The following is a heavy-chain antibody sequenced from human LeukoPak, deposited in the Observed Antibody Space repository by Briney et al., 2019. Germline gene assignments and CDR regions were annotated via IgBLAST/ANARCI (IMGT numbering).Heavy chain of an antibody. CDR3: ARIGHGANSHLKWYFDL. CDR2: VFYSGSA. Sequence: SETLSLTCNVSGVSISSSIYYWGWIRQPPGKGLEWTGSVFYSGSAYYSPSFKSRLDIPLDTSKNQFSLKLSSVTAADTAVYYCARIGHGANSHLKWYFDLWGRGTLVTVSS. D-gene: IGHD4-23*01. V-gene: IGHV4-39*01. CDR1: GVSISSSIYY. J-gene: IGHJ2*01.